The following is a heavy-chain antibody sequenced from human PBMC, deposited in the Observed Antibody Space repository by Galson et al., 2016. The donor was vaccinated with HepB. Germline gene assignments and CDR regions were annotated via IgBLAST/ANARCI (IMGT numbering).Heavy chain of an antibody. Sequence: SLRLSCAASGFMFSSYAMHWVRRAPGKGLEWVAFVSYDGTNQYYTDSVKGRFTISRDNSKSTLYLQMNGLRPEDSALYYCARDVTYFSGGSCSLGDYGMDVWGQGTTVTVSS. V-gene: IGHV3-30-3*01. CDR3: ARDVTYFSGGSCSLGDYGMDV. D-gene: IGHD2-15*01. CDR2: VSYDGTNQ. CDR1: GFMFSSYA. J-gene: IGHJ6*02.